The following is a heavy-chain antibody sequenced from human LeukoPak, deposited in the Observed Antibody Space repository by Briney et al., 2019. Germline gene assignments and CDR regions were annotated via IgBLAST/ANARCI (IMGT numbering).Heavy chain of an antibody. CDR1: GDSMRDNNW. CDR3: ARGLRVGNTGYYFDY. D-gene: IGHD1-26*01. V-gene: IGHV4-4*02. J-gene: IGHJ4*02. CDR2: IYNSGST. Sequence: PSGTLSLTCHVSGDSMRDNNWWNWVRQPPGKGLEWIGNIYNSGSTNYNPSLKSRVTISVETSKNQFSLKLSSVTAADTAVYYCARGLRVGNTGYYFDYWGQGTLVSVSS.